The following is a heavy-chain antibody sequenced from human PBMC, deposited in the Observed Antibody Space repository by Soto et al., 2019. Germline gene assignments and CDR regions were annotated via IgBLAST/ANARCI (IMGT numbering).Heavy chain of an antibody. D-gene: IGHD3-3*01. CDR1: GYTFTSYG. Sequence: ASVKVSCKASGYTFTSYGISWVRQAPGQGLEWMGWISAYNGNTNYAQKLQGRVTMTTDTSTSTAYMELRSLRSDDTAVYCCARGSPVLRFLEWLLIGAFAIWGQGKMVTVSS. V-gene: IGHV1-18*01. CDR3: ARGSPVLRFLEWLLIGAFAI. J-gene: IGHJ3*02. CDR2: ISAYNGNT.